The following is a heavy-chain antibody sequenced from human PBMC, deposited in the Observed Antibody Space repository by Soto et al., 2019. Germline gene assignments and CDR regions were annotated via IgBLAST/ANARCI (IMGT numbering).Heavy chain of an antibody. CDR3: AKGGLGTPSRPTTYYFDY. J-gene: IGHJ4*02. CDR1: GVTFSSYA. D-gene: IGHD1-1*01. CDR2: ISGSGGST. V-gene: IGHV3-23*01. Sequence: GGSLRLSCAASGVTFSSYAMSWVRQAPGKGLEWVSAISGSGGSTYYADSVKGRFTISRDNSKNTLYLQMNSLRAEDTAVYYCAKGGLGTPSRPTTYYFDYWGQGTLVTVSS.